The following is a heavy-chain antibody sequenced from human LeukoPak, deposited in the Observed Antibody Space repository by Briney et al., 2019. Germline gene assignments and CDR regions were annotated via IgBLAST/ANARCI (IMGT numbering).Heavy chain of an antibody. CDR1: GYSFTNYW. CDR3: WRGCGGGYNWNYAAGAFDL. CDR2: IYSGDSDT. Sequence: AGESLKISCKGSGYSFTNYWIGLVRQMPGKGLEWVGIIYSGDSDTRYSPSFQGQVTISADKSISTAYLQWSSLKASDTAMYYCWRGCGGGYNWNYAAGAFDLWGHRTMVTVSS. V-gene: IGHV5-51*01. J-gene: IGHJ3*01. D-gene: IGHD1-7*01.